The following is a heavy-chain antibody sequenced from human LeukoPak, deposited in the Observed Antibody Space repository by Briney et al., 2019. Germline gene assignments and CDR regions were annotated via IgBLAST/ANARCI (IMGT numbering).Heavy chain of an antibody. CDR3: ARVTTLYCSSTSCFSSAFDT. D-gene: IGHD2-2*01. CDR2: ISSSSSYI. CDR1: GFTFSCYS. V-gene: IGHV3-21*01. J-gene: IGHJ3*02. Sequence: GGSLRLSCAASGFTFSCYSMNWVRQAPGKGLEWVSSISSSSSYIYYADSVKGRFTISRDNAKNSLYLQMNSLRAEDTAVYYCARVTTLYCSSTSCFSSAFDTWGQGTMVTVSS.